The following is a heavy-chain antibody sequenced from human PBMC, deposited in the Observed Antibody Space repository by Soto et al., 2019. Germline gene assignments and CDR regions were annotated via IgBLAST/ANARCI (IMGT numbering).Heavy chain of an antibody. Sequence: GESLKISCAASGFTFSSYGMHWVRQAPGKGLEWVAVIWYDGSNKYYADSVKGRFTISRDNSKNTLYLQMNSLRAEDTAVYYCASGTASSSWYYFDYWGQGTLVTVSS. CDR3: ASGTASSSWYYFDY. D-gene: IGHD6-13*01. V-gene: IGHV3-33*01. CDR2: IWYDGSNK. CDR1: GFTFSSYG. J-gene: IGHJ4*02.